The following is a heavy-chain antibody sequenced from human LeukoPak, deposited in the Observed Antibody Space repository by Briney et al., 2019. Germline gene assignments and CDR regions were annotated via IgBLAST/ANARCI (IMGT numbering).Heavy chain of an antibody. D-gene: IGHD2-2*01. CDR1: GFTFSSYW. V-gene: IGHV3-7*01. J-gene: IGHJ4*02. CDR2: IKQDGSEK. Sequence: GGSLRLSCATSGFTFSSYWMSWVRQAPGKGLEWVANIKQDGSEKNYLDSVKGRFTISRDNSKNSLYLQMNSLRAEDTAVYYCARQRYHDSWGQGTLVTVSS. CDR3: ARQRYHDS.